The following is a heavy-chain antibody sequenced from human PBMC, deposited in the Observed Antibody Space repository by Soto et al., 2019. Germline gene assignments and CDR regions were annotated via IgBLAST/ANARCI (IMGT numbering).Heavy chain of an antibody. CDR1: GGSISSYS. Sequence: QVQLQESGPGLVKPSETLSLTCPVSGGSISSYSWSWIRQPPGKGLEWIGYIYYSGITNYNPSLKSRVTISVDTSKNQFSLKLSSVTAADTAVYYCARYKSNYYYGMDVWGQGTTVTVS. D-gene: IGHD1-20*01. J-gene: IGHJ6*02. CDR3: ARYKSNYYYGMDV. V-gene: IGHV4-59*01. CDR2: IYYSGIT.